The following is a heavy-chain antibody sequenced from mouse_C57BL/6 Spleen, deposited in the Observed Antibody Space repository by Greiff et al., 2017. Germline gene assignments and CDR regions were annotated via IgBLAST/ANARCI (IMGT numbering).Heavy chain of an antibody. CDR2: IYPGSGST. J-gene: IGHJ4*01. CDR1: GYTFTSYW. CDR3: ARDILGEYDDAMDY. Sequence: QVQLKQPGAELVKPGASVKMSCKASGYTFTSYWITWVKQRPGQGLEWIGDIYPGSGSTNYNEKFKSKATLTVDTSSSTAYMQLSSLTSEDSAVKYCARDILGEYDDAMDYWGQGTSVTVSS. D-gene: IGHD2-14*01. V-gene: IGHV1-55*01.